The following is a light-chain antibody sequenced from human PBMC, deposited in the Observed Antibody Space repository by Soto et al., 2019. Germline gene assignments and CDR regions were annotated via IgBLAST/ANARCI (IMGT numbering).Light chain of an antibody. J-gene: IGLJ1*01. Sequence: QSVMTQPASVSGSPGQSITISYTGTSRDIGNYNYVSWYQHHPGKAPKLMIYEVTSRPSGVSDRFSGSKSGMTASLTISGLHPEDEADYFCASYRSANTLVVFGTGTKVTVL. CDR1: SRDIGNYNY. CDR3: ASYRSANTLVV. V-gene: IGLV2-14*01. CDR2: EVT.